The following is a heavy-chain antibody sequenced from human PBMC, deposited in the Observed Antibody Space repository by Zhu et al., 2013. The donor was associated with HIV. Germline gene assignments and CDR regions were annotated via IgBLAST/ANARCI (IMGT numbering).Heavy chain of an antibody. V-gene: IGHV1-2*02. CDR1: GYTFTGYY. CDR3: ARRLRYYDSSGYH. J-gene: IGHJ5*02. Sequence: QVQLVQSGAEVKKPGASVKVSCKASGYTFTGYYIHWVRQAPGQGLEWMGWINSNSGGTNYAQRFQGRVTMTRDTSISTAYMELSSLRSEDTAVYYCARRLRYYDSSGYHWGQGTLVTVSS. CDR2: INSNSGGT. D-gene: IGHD3-22*01.